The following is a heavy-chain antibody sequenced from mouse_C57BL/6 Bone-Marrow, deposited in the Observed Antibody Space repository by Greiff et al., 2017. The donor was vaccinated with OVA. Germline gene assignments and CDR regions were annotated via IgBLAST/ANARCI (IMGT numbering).Heavy chain of an antibody. CDR2: IDPSDSYT. V-gene: IGHV1-50*01. Sequence: QVQLQQPGAELVKPGASVKLSCKASGYTFTSYWMQWEKQRPGQGLEWIGEIDPSDSYTNYNQKFKGKATLTVDTSSSTAYMQLSSLTSEDSAVYYCARGYYGSRGYWYFDVWGTGTTVTVSS. CDR3: ARGYYGSRGYWYFDV. J-gene: IGHJ1*03. D-gene: IGHD1-1*01. CDR1: GYTFTSYW.